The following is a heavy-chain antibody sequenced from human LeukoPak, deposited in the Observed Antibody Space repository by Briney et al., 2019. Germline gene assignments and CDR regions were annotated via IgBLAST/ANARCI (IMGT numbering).Heavy chain of an antibody. Sequence: GGSLRLSCAASGFTFSSYAMSWVRQAPGKGPEWVSAISGSDGRTFYAASVKGRSTISRDNSKNTLYLQMNSLRAEDTAVYYCAKAGEGSSWDNFDYWGQGTLVTVSS. CDR3: AKAGEGSSWDNFDY. J-gene: IGHJ4*02. V-gene: IGHV3-23*01. CDR1: GFTFSSYA. CDR2: ISGSDGRT. D-gene: IGHD6-13*01.